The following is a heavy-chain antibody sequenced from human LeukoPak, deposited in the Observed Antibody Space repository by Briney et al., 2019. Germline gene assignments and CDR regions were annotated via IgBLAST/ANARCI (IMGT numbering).Heavy chain of an antibody. Sequence: PSETLSLTCTVSGYSISSGYYWGWIRQPPGKGLEWIGSIYHSGSTYYNPSLKSRVTISVDTSKNQFSLKLSSVTAADTAVYYCARVAYSGSYSDDAFDIWGQGTMVTVSS. CDR2: IYHSGST. D-gene: IGHD1-26*01. V-gene: IGHV4-38-2*02. J-gene: IGHJ3*02. CDR1: GYSISSGYY. CDR3: ARVAYSGSYSDDAFDI.